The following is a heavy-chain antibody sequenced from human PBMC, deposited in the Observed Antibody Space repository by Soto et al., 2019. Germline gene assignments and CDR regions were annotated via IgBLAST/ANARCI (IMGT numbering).Heavy chain of an antibody. J-gene: IGHJ6*02. V-gene: IGHV4-61*01. Sequence: PSETLSLTCTVSGGSVSSGSYYWSWIRQPPGKGLEWIGYIYYSGSTNYNPSLKSRVTISVDTSKNQFSLKLSSVTAADTAVYYCAREIGRYNWNFGRDYYYGMDVWGQGTTVTVSS. CDR3: AREIGRYNWNFGRDYYYGMDV. CDR1: GGSVSSGSYY. CDR2: IYYSGST. D-gene: IGHD1-7*01.